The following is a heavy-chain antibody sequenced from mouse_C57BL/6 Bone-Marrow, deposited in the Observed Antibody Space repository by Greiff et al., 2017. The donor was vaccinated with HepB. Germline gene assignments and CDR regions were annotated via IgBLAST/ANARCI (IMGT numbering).Heavy chain of an antibody. CDR1: GYTFTDYY. Sequence: EVQLQQSGPELVKPGASVKISCKASGYTFTDYYMNWVKQSHGKSLEWIGDINPNNGGTSYNQKFKGKATLTVDKSSSTAYMELRSLTSEDSAVYYCASESYGSSYDYYAMDYWGQGTSVTVSS. CDR2: INPNNGGT. V-gene: IGHV1-26*01. J-gene: IGHJ4*01. CDR3: ASESYGSSYDYYAMDY. D-gene: IGHD1-1*01.